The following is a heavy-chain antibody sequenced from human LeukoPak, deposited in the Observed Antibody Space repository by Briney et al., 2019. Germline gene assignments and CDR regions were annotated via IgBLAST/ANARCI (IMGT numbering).Heavy chain of an antibody. J-gene: IGHJ4*02. V-gene: IGHV4-59*08. D-gene: IGHD4-17*01. CDR3: ARRLYGDYGYFDY. CDR2: IYNSGTT. CDR1: GGSISTYY. Sequence: SETLSLTCTVSGGSISTYYWSWIRQPPGKGLECIGYIYNSGTTNYNPSLKSRVIISVDTSENQFSLKLSSVTAADTAVYYCARRLYGDYGYFDYWGQGALVTVSS.